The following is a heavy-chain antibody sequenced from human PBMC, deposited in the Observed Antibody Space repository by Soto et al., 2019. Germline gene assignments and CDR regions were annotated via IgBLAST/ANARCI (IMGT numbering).Heavy chain of an antibody. CDR1: GGSISSSSYY. CDR3: ARHIDY. J-gene: IGHJ4*02. Sequence: QLQLQESGPGLVKPSETLSLTCTVSGGSISSSSYYWGWIRQAPGKGLEWIGRIYYSGSTYYNPSLKSRITISVDTSKDQFSLKLSSVPAADTAVYYCARHIDYWGQGTLVTVSS. V-gene: IGHV4-39*01. CDR2: IYYSGST.